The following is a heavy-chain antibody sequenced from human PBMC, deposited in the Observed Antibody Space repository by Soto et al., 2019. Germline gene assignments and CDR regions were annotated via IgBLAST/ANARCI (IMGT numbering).Heavy chain of an antibody. V-gene: IGHV3-43D*04. J-gene: IGHJ4*02. Sequence: GGSLRLSCAASGFNFNNYAMHWVRQAPGKGLEWVSLISWNGDSTYYADSVKGRFTISRDNSKSSLYLQMNSLRAEDTALYYCAKDRLLYSSSESLPNLWGQGTLVTVS. CDR1: GFNFNNYA. CDR2: ISWNGDST. D-gene: IGHD6-6*01. CDR3: AKDRLLYSSSESLPNL.